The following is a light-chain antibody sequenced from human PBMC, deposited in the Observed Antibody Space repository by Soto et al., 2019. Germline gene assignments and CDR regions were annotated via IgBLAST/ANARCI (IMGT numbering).Light chain of an antibody. J-gene: IGKJ1*01. V-gene: IGKV3-20*01. CDR2: RAS. CDR1: QSVSSSY. CDR3: QQYGSSHWT. Sequence: EIVLTQSPGTLSLSPGERATLSCRASQSVSSSYLAWYRQKPGQAPRLLSYRASSRATGIPDRFSGSGSGTDFTLTFSRLEPEDFAVYYCQQYGSSHWTFGQGTKVEIK.